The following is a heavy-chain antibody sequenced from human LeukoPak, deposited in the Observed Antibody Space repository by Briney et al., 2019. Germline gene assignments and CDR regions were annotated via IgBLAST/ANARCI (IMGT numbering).Heavy chain of an antibody. V-gene: IGHV4-39*01. CDR1: GGSISISSYY. CDR2: FYYSGST. D-gene: IGHD2-15*01. J-gene: IGHJ4*02. Sequence: SETLSLTCTVSGGSISISSYYWGWIRQPPGEGLEWIGSFYYSGSTYYNPSLKSRVTISVDTPKNQFSLKLSSVTAADTAVYYCANRYCSGGSCYFDYWGQGTLVTVSS. CDR3: ANRYCSGGSCYFDY.